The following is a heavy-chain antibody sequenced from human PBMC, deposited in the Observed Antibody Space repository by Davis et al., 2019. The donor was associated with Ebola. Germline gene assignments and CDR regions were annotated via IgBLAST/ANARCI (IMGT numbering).Heavy chain of an antibody. J-gene: IGHJ6*02. D-gene: IGHD1-7*01. CDR1: GYTFTSYY. CDR3: ARERNYGNYYYGMDV. CDR2: INPSGGST. Sequence: AASVKVSCKASGYTFTSYYMHWVRQAPGQGLEWMGIINPSGGSTSYAQKFQGRVTMTRDTSTSTVYMELSSLRSEDTAVYYCARERNYGNYYYGMDVWGQGTTVTVSS. V-gene: IGHV1-46*01.